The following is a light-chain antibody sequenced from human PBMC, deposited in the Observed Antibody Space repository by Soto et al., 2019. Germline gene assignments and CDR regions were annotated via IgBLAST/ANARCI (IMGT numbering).Light chain of an antibody. CDR1: QNVHSN. V-gene: IGKV3-15*01. CDR2: DTS. CDR3: QQYNNWPLT. Sequence: EVVMTQSPATLSVSPGDGATLSCRASQNVHSNLAWYQQKPGQAPILLIYDTSTRSTDIPFRFSGGGSGTEFTLTISSLQSEDFAVYYCQQYNNWPLTFGGGTKVEIK. J-gene: IGKJ4*01.